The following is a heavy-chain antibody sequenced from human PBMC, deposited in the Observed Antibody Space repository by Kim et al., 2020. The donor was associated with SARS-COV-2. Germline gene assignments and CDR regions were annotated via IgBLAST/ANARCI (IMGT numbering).Heavy chain of an antibody. CDR2: VYYSGIT. Sequence: SETLSLTCSVSGGSISSSSYYWDWIRQPPGKGLQWIGTVYYSGITYYNPSLKSRVTISVDTSKNQFSLKLSSVTAADTAVYYCARRESGYDYAMTFDYWG. CDR3: ARRESGYDYAMTFDY. CDR1: GGSISSSSYY. D-gene: IGHD5-12*01. J-gene: IGHJ4*01. V-gene: IGHV4-39*01.